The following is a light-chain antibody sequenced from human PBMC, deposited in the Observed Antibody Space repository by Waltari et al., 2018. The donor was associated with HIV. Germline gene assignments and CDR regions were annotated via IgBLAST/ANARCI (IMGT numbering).Light chain of an antibody. CDR1: STDIGSYDL. J-gene: IGLJ2*01. V-gene: IGLV2-23*02. CDR2: EVT. CDR3: CSYAGGITHVL. Sequence: QSALTQPASVSGSPGQSITISCTGMSTDIGSYDLVSWYQQHPGKAPKLMSYEVTKRPSVVSNRFSGSKSGNTASLTISGLQAEDEADYHCCSYAGGITHVLFGGGTKLTVL.